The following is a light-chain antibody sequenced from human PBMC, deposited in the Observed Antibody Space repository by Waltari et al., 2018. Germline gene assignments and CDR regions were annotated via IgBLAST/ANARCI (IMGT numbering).Light chain of an antibody. Sequence: DPVLTQTPLSLSVTPGQPASISCRSSQRLLHSNGNTYLHWYLQKPGQSPQLLIYEVSRRFSGVPDRFSGGGSGTDFALKISRVEAEDVGLYYCMNGLRFPYSFGQGTKLDI. J-gene: IGKJ2*03. V-gene: IGKV2-29*02. CDR1: QRLLHSNGNTY. CDR2: EVS. CDR3: MNGLRFPYS.